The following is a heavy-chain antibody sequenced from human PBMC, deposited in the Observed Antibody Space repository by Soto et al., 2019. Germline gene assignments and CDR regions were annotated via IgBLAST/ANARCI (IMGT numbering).Heavy chain of an antibody. CDR2: ISGSGGST. CDR1: GFTFSSYA. Sequence: PGGSLRLSCAASGFTFSSYAMSWVRQAPGKGLEWVSAISGSGGSTYYADSVKGRFTISRDNSKNTLYLQMNSLRAEDTAVYYCAKERHDSSGWRMPFDYWGQGTLVTVSS. D-gene: IGHD6-19*01. CDR3: AKERHDSSGWRMPFDY. V-gene: IGHV3-23*01. J-gene: IGHJ4*02.